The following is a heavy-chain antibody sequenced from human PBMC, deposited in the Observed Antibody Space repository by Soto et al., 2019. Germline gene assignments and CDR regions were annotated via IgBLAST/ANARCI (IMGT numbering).Heavy chain of an antibody. D-gene: IGHD5-12*01. V-gene: IGHV4-59*01. Sequence: SETLSLTCTVSGGYISSYYSSWIRQPPGKGLEWIGYIYYSGSTNYNPSLKSRVTISVDTSKNQFSLKLSSVTAADTAVYYCARSDRGYSGYDQIDYWGQGTLVTVSS. CDR3: ARSDRGYSGYDQIDY. CDR2: IYYSGST. J-gene: IGHJ4*02. CDR1: GGYISSYY.